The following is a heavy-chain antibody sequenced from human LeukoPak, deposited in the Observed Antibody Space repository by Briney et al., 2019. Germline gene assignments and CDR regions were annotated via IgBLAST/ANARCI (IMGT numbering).Heavy chain of an antibody. CDR2: ISSSSSYT. V-gene: IGHV3-11*06. CDR3: ASMGGRLRYFDWLLPFDY. Sequence: GGSLRLSCAASGFTCSDYYMSWIRQAPGKGLEWVSYISSSSSYTNYADSVKGRLTISRDNAKNSLYLQMNSLRAEDTAVYYCASMGGRLRYFDWLLPFDYWGQGTLVTVSS. CDR1: GFTCSDYY. J-gene: IGHJ4*02. D-gene: IGHD3-9*01.